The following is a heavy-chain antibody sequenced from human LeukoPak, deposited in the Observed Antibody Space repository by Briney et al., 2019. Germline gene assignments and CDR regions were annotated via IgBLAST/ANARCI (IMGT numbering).Heavy chain of an antibody. Sequence: PSETLSLTCAVYGGSFSGYYWSWIRQPPGKGLEWIGEINHSGSTNYNPSLKSRVTISVDTSKNQFSLKLSSVTAADTAVYYCARVSKLRWYYYYYMDVWGKGTTVTVSS. V-gene: IGHV4-34*01. CDR3: ARVSKLRWYYYYYMDV. CDR2: INHSGST. CDR1: GGSFSGYY. J-gene: IGHJ6*03. D-gene: IGHD2-15*01.